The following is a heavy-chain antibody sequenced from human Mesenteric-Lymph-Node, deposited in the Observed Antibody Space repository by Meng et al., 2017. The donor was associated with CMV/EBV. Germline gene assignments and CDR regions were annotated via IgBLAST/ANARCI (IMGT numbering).Heavy chain of an antibody. V-gene: IGHV3-30-3*01. D-gene: IGHD3-22*01. Sequence: GGSLRLSCAVSGFTFSNSAMHWVRQAPGKGLEWVSMISDDGSRIYHANSVKGRFTISRDNSKNTLYLQMNSLRAEDTALYYCARAARFGYDSSGFNHFDFWGQGTLVTVSS. CDR2: ISDDGSRI. CDR1: GFTFSNSA. J-gene: IGHJ4*02. CDR3: ARAARFGYDSSGFNHFDF.